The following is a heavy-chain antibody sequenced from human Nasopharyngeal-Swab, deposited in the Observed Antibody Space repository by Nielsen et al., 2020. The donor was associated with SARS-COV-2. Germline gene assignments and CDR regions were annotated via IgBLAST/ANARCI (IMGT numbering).Heavy chain of an antibody. D-gene: IGHD2-21*02. CDR3: ARAGGAYCGGDCYYYYGMDV. CDR2: ISSSSSYI. J-gene: IGHJ6*02. Sequence: VRQAPGTGLEWVSSISSSSSYIYYADSVKGRFTISRDNAKNSLYLQMNSLRAEDTAVYYCARAGGAYCGGDCYYYYGMDVWGQGTTVTVSS. V-gene: IGHV3-21*01.